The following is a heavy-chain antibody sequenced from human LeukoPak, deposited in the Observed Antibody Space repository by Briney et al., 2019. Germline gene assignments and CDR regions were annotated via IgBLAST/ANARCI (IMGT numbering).Heavy chain of an antibody. D-gene: IGHD6-19*01. Sequence: PGGSLRLSCVASGFTFSNFDMGWVRQAPGKGLEWVSAISGSGGSTYYADSVKGRFTISRDNSKNTLYLQMNSLRAEDTAVYYCAKDRAVAGPYYFDYWGQGTLVTVSS. J-gene: IGHJ4*02. CDR2: ISGSGGST. CDR1: GFTFSNFD. V-gene: IGHV3-23*01. CDR3: AKDRAVAGPYYFDY.